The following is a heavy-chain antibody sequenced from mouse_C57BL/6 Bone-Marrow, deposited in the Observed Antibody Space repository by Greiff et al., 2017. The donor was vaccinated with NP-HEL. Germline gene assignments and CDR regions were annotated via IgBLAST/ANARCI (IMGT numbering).Heavy chain of an antibody. V-gene: IGHV1-80*01. CDR1: GYEFSNSW. Sequence: VPLQQSGAELVKPGASVKISCKASGYEFSNSWMNWVKQRPGKGLELIGQIYPGDGDTNYNGKFKDKATLTADKSSRTAYMQLSRLTSEDSAVYFCARGAYWGQGTLVTVSA. CDR2: IYPGDGDT. CDR3: ARGAY. J-gene: IGHJ3*01.